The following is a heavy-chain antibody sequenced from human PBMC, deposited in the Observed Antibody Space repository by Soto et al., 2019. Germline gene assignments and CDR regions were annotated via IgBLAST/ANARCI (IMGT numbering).Heavy chain of an antibody. Sequence: ASVKVSCKASGYTFTSYDINWVRQATGQGLEWMGWMNPNSGNTGYAQKFQGRVTMTRNTSISTAYMELSSLRSEDTAVYYCARCWVTMIVVAYRFDYRGQGTPVTVSS. CDR1: GYTFTSYD. CDR2: MNPNSGNT. V-gene: IGHV1-8*01. CDR3: ARCWVTMIVVAYRFDY. D-gene: IGHD3-22*01. J-gene: IGHJ4*02.